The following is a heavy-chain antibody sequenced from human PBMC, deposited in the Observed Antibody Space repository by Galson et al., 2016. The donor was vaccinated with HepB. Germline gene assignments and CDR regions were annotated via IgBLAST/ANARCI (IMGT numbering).Heavy chain of an antibody. CDR3: AKDTVIISYFDF. D-gene: IGHD3-3*01. Sequence: SLRLSCAAAGFTFRNYAMAWVRQAPGKGLEWVSSISGSGGYTYYADSVKGRFILSRDSSKNTVYLQMNSLRVEDTAVYYCAKDTVIISYFDFWGQGTLGTVSS. V-gene: IGHV3-23*01. CDR1: GFTFRNYA. J-gene: IGHJ4*02. CDR2: ISGSGGYT.